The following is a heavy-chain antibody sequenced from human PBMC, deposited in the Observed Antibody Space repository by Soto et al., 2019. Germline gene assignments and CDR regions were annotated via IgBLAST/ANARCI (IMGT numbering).Heavy chain of an antibody. Sequence: GSFATLGNPTKTLTLTCTFSGFSLNNNGICVSCILQPPGKALECLALIDWDDDKYYSTSLKTRLTISKDTSKNQVGLTMTNMDPVDTATYYCARISGWYGYYGMDVWGQGTTVTVSS. CDR3: ARISGWYGYYGMDV. V-gene: IGHV2-70*01. CDR2: IDWDDDK. D-gene: IGHD6-19*01. CDR1: GFSLNNNGIC. J-gene: IGHJ6*02.